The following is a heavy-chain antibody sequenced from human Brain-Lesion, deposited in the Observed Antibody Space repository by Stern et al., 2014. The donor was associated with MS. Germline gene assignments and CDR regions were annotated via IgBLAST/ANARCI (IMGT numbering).Heavy chain of an antibody. J-gene: IGHJ5*02. CDR1: GFTFSSYS. CDR2: ISSSSSYI. CDR3: ARDGRSYAWAVAGWFDP. Sequence: VQLVESGGGLVKPGGSLRLSCAASGFTFSSYSMNWVRQAPGKGLEWVSSISSSSSYIYYADPVKGRFTISRDNAKNSLYLQMNSLRAEDTAVYYCARDGRSYAWAVAGWFDPWGQGTLVTVSS. V-gene: IGHV3-21*01. D-gene: IGHD6-19*01.